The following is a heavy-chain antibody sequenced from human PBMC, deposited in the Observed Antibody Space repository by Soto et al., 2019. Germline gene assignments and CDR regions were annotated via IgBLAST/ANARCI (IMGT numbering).Heavy chain of an antibody. CDR3: AAVAEPYYFDY. CDR2: IVVGSGNT. V-gene: IGHV1-58*01. J-gene: IGHJ4*02. Sequence: QMQLVQSGPEVKKPGTSVKVSCKASGFTFTSSAVQWVRQARGQRLEWIGWIVVGSGNTNYAQKFLERVTITRDMSTSTAYMELSSLRSEDTAVYYCAAVAEPYYFDYWGQGTLVTVSS. CDR1: GFTFTSSA.